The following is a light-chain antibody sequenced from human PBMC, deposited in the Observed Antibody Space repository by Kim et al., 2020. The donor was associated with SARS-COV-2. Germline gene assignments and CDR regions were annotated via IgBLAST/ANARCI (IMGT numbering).Light chain of an antibody. V-gene: IGKV3-11*01. J-gene: IGKJ1*01. Sequence: LSPGENATRSCRASQSVSTFLVWYRQKPGQTPRLVISDASNRATGIPPRVTGSGSGTDFTLTISSLEPEDFAIYYCQQRTNWPPTFGQGTKVDIK. CDR3: QQRTNWPPT. CDR2: DAS. CDR1: QSVSTF.